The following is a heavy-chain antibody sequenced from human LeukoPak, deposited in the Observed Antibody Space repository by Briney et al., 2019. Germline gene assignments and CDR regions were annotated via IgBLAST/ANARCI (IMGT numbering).Heavy chain of an antibody. V-gene: IGHV1-2*02. J-gene: IGHJ6*03. CDR3: ARDGRYCSGGSCYHLHYYYYYMDV. D-gene: IGHD2-15*01. Sequence: GASVKVSCKASGYTFTGYYMHWVRQAPGQGLEWMGWINPNSGGANYAQKFQGRVTMTRDTSISTAYMELSRLRSDDTAVYYCARDGRYCSGGSCYHLHYYYYYMDVWGKGTTVTVSS. CDR2: INPNSGGA. CDR1: GYTFTGYY.